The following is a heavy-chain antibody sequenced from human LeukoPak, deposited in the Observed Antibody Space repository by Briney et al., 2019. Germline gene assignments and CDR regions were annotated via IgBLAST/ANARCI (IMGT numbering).Heavy chain of an antibody. CDR3: ARGYSSSWNYFDY. V-gene: IGHV4-39*01. J-gene: IGHJ4*02. D-gene: IGHD6-13*01. Sequence: NPSETLSLTCTVSGGSISSSGYNWDWIRQPPGKGLEWIGNLYDSGSTYYNPSLKSRVTISVDTSNNQFSLKLSSVTAADTAVYYCARGYSSSWNYFDYWGQGTLVTVSS. CDR2: LYDSGST. CDR1: GGSISSSGYN.